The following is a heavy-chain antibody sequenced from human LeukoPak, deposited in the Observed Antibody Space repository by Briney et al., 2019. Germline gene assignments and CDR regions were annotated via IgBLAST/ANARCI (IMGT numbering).Heavy chain of an antibody. V-gene: IGHV1-8*01. J-gene: IGHJ4*02. CDR3: ARGSWGEIAGRKSFEF. Sequence: ASVTVSCKASEYTFTSYDINWVGQATGQGLEWMGWMNPNSGNTGYAQKFQGRVTMTRVTSISTAYMELNNLTSEDTAVYYCARGSWGEIAGRKSFEFWGQGSLVTVSS. CDR2: MNPNSGNT. CDR1: EYTFTSYD. D-gene: IGHD6-6*01.